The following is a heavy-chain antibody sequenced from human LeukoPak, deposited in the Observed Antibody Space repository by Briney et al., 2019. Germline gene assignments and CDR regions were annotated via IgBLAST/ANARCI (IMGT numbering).Heavy chain of an antibody. J-gene: IGHJ4*02. CDR1: GFTFSSFN. D-gene: IGHD3-16*01. Sequence: GGSLRLSCAASGFTFSSFNVNWVRQAPGKGLEWVSSISSSSSYIYYADSVKGRFTISRDNAKNSLYLQMNSLRAEDTAVYYCARGGADYGFDYWGQGTLVTVSS. CDR3: ARGGADYGFDY. CDR2: ISSSSSYI. V-gene: IGHV3-21*01.